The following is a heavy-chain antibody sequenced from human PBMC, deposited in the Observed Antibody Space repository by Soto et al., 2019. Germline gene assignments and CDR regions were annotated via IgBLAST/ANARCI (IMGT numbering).Heavy chain of an antibody. V-gene: IGHV1-18*04. D-gene: IGHD6-19*01. CDR1: GYTFTRYS. CDR3: ARGDSTGSPTGWFDP. CDR2: ISNYNGDT. J-gene: IGHJ5*02. Sequence: QVQLVQSGAEVKKPGASVQVSCKASGYTFTRYSINWVRQAPGQGLEWVGWISNYNGDTKYAQKFQGRVTLTTDTSTTTTYMDLRSLISDDTAVYFCARGDSTGSPTGWFDPWGPGTLVTVSS.